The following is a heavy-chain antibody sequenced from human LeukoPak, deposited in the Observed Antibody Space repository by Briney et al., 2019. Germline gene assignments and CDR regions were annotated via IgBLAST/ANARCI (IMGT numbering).Heavy chain of an antibody. D-gene: IGHD4-17*01. CDR3: AREGNSGYGAFDAFDI. CDR1: GFTFSGYS. Sequence: GGSLRLSCTASGFTFSGYSMNWIRQAPGKGLEWVSSFGTRSTSIYYADSVKGRFTISRDNAKNSLYLQMNSLRAEDTAVYYCAREGNSGYGAFDAFDIWGQGTMVTVSS. V-gene: IGHV3-21*01. J-gene: IGHJ3*02. CDR2: FGTRSTSI.